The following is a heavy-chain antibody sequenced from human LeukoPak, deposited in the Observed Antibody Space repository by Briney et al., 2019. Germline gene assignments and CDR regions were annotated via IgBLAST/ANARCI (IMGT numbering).Heavy chain of an antibody. CDR1: GFMFDDYA. D-gene: IGHD6-6*01. CDR2: VGWHGGSI. V-gene: IGHV3-9*01. CDR3: TKDKSARSSYGDAFDI. Sequence: GGALRLSCVASGFMFDDYAIHWVRHAPGKGREWVSGVGWHGGSIGYADSVKGRFTVSRDNAKRSLYLQMNSLRAEDTALYYCTKDKSARSSYGDAFDIWGQGTVVTVSS. J-gene: IGHJ3*02.